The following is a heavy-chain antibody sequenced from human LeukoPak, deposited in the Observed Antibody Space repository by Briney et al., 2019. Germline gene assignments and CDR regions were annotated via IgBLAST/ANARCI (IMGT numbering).Heavy chain of an antibody. V-gene: IGHV4-59*01. CDR3: ARDRTLPGDAFDI. CDR1: GGSISSYY. CDR2: IYYSGST. D-gene: IGHD1-14*01. Sequence: KPSETLSLTCTVSGGSISSYYWSWVRQPPGKGLEWIGYIYYSGSTNYNPSLKSRVTISVDTSKNQFSLKLSSVTAADTAVYYCARDRTLPGDAFDIWGQGTMVTVSS. J-gene: IGHJ3*02.